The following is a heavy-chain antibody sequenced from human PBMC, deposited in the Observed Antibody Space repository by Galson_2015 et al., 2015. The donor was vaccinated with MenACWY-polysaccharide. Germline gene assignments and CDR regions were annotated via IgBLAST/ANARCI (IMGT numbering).Heavy chain of an antibody. CDR3: ARAPTPYCSSTSCFNKYAFDV. CDR2: IYYRGNT. Sequence: ETLSLTCTVSGGSINSRSYHWGWVRQPPGKGLEWIGIIYYRGNTYYNPSLESRVTISVDTSNNQFSLMLSSVTAADTALYYCARAPTPYCSSTSCFNKYAFDVWGQGTMVTVSS. CDR1: GGSINSRSYH. D-gene: IGHD2-2*01. V-gene: IGHV4-39*01. J-gene: IGHJ3*01.